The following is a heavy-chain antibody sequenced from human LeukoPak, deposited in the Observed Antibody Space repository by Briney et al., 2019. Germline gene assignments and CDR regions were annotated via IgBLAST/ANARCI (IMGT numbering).Heavy chain of an antibody. J-gene: IGHJ3*02. CDR3: ARHHVEYYYDSSGYWNAFDI. CDR2: IYYSGST. V-gene: IGHV4-59*08. Sequence: KPSETLSLTCTVSGGSISSYYWSWIRQPPGKGLERIGYIYYSGSTNYNPSLKSRVTISVDTSKNPFSLKLSSVTAADTAVYYCARHHVEYYYDSSGYWNAFDIWGQGTMVTVSS. CDR1: GGSISSYY. D-gene: IGHD3-22*01.